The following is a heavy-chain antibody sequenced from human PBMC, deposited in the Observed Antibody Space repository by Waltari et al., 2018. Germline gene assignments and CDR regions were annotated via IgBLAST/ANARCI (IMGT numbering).Heavy chain of an antibody. J-gene: IGHJ3*02. CDR2: IYYSGTT. Sequence: QLQLQESGPGLVKPSETLSLTCTVSGGSISSSSYYWGWIRQPPGKGLEWIGSIYYSGTTCYNPSLKSRVTISVDTSKNQFSLKLSSVTAADTAVYYCARQLITMVRGVIVNDAFDIWGQGTMVTVSS. CDR3: ARQLITMVRGVIVNDAFDI. V-gene: IGHV4-39*01. D-gene: IGHD3-10*01. CDR1: GGSISSSSYY.